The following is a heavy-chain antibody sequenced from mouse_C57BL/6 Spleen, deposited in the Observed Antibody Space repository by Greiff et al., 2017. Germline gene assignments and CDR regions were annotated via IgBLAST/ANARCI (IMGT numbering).Heavy chain of an antibody. CDR1: GFTFSDYG. J-gene: IGHJ3*01. D-gene: IGHD2-4*01. V-gene: IGHV5-17*01. CDR3: ARRMCDYDPWFAY. CDR2: ISSGSSTI. Sequence: EVKLVESGGGLVKPGGSLKLSCAASGFTFSDYGMHWVRQAPEKGLEWVAYISSGSSTIYYADTVKGRFTISRDNAKNTLFLQMTSLRSEDTAMYYCARRMCDYDPWFAYWGQGTLVTVSA.